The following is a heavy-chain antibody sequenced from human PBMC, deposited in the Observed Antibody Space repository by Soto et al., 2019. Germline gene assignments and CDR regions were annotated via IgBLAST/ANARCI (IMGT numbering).Heavy chain of an antibody. V-gene: IGHV3-23*01. CDR1: GFTFSSYA. J-gene: IGHJ6*02. CDR3: AKERYCSGGSCYLNYYYGMDV. CDR2: ISGSGGST. D-gene: IGHD2-15*01. Sequence: GGSLRLSCAASGFTFSSYAMSWVRQAPGKGLEWVSAISGSGGSTYYADSVKGRFTISRDNSKNTLYLQMNSLRAEDTAVYYCAKERYCSGGSCYLNYYYGMDVWGQGTTVTVSS.